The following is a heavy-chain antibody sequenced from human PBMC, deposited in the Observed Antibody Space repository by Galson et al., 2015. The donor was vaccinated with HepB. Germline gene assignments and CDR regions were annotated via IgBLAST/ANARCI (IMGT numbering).Heavy chain of an antibody. CDR1: GFTFSSYA. V-gene: IGHV3-30-3*01. D-gene: IGHD1-26*01. CDR2: ISYDGSNK. Sequence: SLRLSCAASGFTFSSYAMHWVRQAPGKGLEWVAVISYDGSNKYYADSVKGRFTISRDNSKNTLYLQMNSLRAEDTAVYYCARELHPLDLFSGRGLYFYGMGVWGQGAQVTVSS. CDR3: ARELHPLDLFSGRGLYFYGMGV. J-gene: IGHJ6*02.